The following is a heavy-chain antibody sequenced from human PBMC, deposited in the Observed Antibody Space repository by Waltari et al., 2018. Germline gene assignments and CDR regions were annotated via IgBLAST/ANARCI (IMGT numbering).Heavy chain of an antibody. D-gene: IGHD3-10*01. V-gene: IGHV3-23*04. CDR1: GFTFSKFA. CDR2: ISYTGDAT. CDR3: AKARRISMVQGVISDF. J-gene: IGHJ4*02. Sequence: EMQLVESGGALVLPGGSLRLSCTASGFTFSKFAISWVRQAPGKGLEWVSSISYTGDATDYAESVKGRFSISRENSRNTVFLQMNNLRHEDTAMYFCAKARRISMVQGVISDFWGQGTLVTVSS.